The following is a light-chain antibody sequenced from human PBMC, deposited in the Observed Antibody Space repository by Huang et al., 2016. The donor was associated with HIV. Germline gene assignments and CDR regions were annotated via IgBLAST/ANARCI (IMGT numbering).Light chain of an antibody. Sequence: VAVTQSPLSLPVTLGQPASIFCNSSQGLLYSDGKTYLSWYHQRPGQSPRRLIYRVSNRDSGGPDRVSGSGSGTNFTLKISRVEAEDVGIYYCMQGTHWPRTFGQGTKVEMK. CDR3: MQGTHWPRT. CDR1: QGLLYSDGKTY. CDR2: RVS. J-gene: IGKJ1*01. V-gene: IGKV2-30*01.